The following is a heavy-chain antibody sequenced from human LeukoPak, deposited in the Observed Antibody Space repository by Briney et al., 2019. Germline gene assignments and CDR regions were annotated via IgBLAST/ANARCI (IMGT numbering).Heavy chain of an antibody. D-gene: IGHD2-21*02. CDR2: IWYDGSNK. CDR3: AKDLLAYCGGDCYSMAFDC. V-gene: IGHV3-33*06. J-gene: IGHJ4*02. Sequence: PGGSLRLSCAASGFSFSSYGMHWVRQAPGKGLEWVAVIWYDGSNKYYADSVKGRFTISRDSSKNTLYLQMNSLRGEDTAVYYCAKDLLAYCGGDCYSMAFDCWGQGTLVTVSS. CDR1: GFSFSSYG.